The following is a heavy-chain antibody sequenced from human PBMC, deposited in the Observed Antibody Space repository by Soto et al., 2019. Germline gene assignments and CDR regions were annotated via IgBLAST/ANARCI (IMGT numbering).Heavy chain of an antibody. V-gene: IGHV1-18*01. Sequence: APVKVSCKASGYTLTSDVINWVRQAPGQGLEWMGWISAYNGNTNYAQNLQGRLTVTTDTSTTTAYMELRSLRSDDTAVYYCARDRAPVTIFGVVIPYTFDIWGQGTMVTVSS. CDR2: ISAYNGNT. J-gene: IGHJ3*02. CDR1: GYTLTSDV. D-gene: IGHD3-3*01. CDR3: ARDRAPVTIFGVVIPYTFDI.